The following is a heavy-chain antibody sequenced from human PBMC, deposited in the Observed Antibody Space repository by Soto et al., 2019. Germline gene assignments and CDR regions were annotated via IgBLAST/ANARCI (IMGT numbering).Heavy chain of an antibody. D-gene: IGHD3-9*01. CDR2: ISSSSSTI. Sequence: GGSLRLSCAASGFTFSSYSMNWVRQAPGKGLEWVSYISSSSSTIYYADSVKGRFTISRDNAKNSLYLQMNSLRAEDTAVYYCARESYVILTGYGGRTFDYWGQGTLVT. J-gene: IGHJ4*02. CDR3: ARESYVILTGYGGRTFDY. V-gene: IGHV3-48*01. CDR1: GFTFSSYS.